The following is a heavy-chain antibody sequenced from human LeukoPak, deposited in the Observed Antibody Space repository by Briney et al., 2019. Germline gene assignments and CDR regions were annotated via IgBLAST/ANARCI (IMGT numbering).Heavy chain of an antibody. Sequence: SQTLSLTCAISGDSVSSNSAAWNWIRQSPSRGLEWLGRTYCRSKWYNDYAVSVKSRITINPDTSKNQFSLQLNSVTPEDTAVYYCARDVQQWLVRGGYFDYWGQGTLVTVSS. CDR2: TYCRSKWYN. CDR1: GDSVSSNSAA. J-gene: IGHJ4*02. V-gene: IGHV6-1*01. CDR3: ARDVQQWLVRGGYFDY. D-gene: IGHD6-19*01.